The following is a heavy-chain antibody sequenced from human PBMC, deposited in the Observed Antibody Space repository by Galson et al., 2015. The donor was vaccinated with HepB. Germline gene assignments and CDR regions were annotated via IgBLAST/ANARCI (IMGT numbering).Heavy chain of an antibody. D-gene: IGHD3-10*01. CDR1: GFTFSGYS. CDR3: ARLFPNSGSESYYPWLYDFDY. Sequence: SLRLSCAVSGFTFSGYSMNWVRQAPGKGLEWVSYISTRGTSVSYADAVKGRLTVSRDHAKNSLYLQMTNLRAEDTAVYYCARLFPNSGSESYYPWLYDFDYWGQGTLVTVSS. V-gene: IGHV3-48*04. J-gene: IGHJ4*02. CDR2: ISTRGTSV.